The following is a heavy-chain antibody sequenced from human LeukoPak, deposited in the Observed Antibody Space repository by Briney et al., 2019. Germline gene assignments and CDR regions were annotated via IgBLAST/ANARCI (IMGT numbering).Heavy chain of an antibody. J-gene: IGHJ3*02. V-gene: IGHV3-21*01. CDR3: ARGRDGYNLVDAFDI. D-gene: IGHD5-24*01. Sequence: GGSLRLSCAASGFTFSSYTTNWVRQAPGKGLEWVSSISTSSIYIYYADSLKGRFTISRDNARESLYLQMNSLRAEDTAVYYCARGRDGYNLVDAFDIWGQGTMVTVSS. CDR1: GFTFSSYT. CDR2: ISTSSIYI.